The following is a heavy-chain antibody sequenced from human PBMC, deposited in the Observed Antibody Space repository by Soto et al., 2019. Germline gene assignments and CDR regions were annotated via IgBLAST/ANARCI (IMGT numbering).Heavy chain of an antibody. D-gene: IGHD6-13*01. CDR3: ARHGSIAGEFDY. V-gene: IGHV4-39*01. Sequence: PSETLSLTCTVSGGSISSGSHYWGWIRQPPGKGLEWIGSIYYSGSTYYNPSLKSRVTISVDTSKNQFSLKLSSVTAADTAVYYCARHGSIAGEFDYWGQGTLVTAPQ. CDR2: IYYSGST. J-gene: IGHJ4*02. CDR1: GGSISSGSHY.